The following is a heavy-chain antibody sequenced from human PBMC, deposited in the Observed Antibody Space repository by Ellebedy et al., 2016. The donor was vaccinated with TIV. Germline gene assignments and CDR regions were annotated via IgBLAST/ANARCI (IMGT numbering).Heavy chain of an antibody. CDR1: GGSISSYY. CDR3: ARDRGDYDILTGYSGWFDP. Sequence: MPSATLSLTCTVSGGSISSYYWSWIRQLPGKGLEWIGYIYYSGSTNYHPSLKSRVTISVDTSKNQFSLKLSSVTAADTAVYYCARDRGDYDILTGYSGWFDPWGQGTLVTVSS. V-gene: IGHV4-59*01. CDR2: IYYSGST. J-gene: IGHJ5*02. D-gene: IGHD3-9*01.